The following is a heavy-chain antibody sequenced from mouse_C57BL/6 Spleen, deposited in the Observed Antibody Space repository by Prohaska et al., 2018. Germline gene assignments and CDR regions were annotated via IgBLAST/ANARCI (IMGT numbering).Heavy chain of an antibody. J-gene: IGHJ3*01. CDR2: IYPGSGNT. CDR1: GYTFTDYY. Sequence: QVQLKQSGAELVRPGASVKLSCKASGYTFTDYYINWVTQRPGQGLEWIARIYPGSGNTYYNEKFKCKATLTAEKSSSTAYMQLSSLTSEDSAVYFCASFYYGSSYGFAYWGQGTLVTVSA. D-gene: IGHD1-1*01. CDR3: ASFYYGSSYGFAY. V-gene: IGHV1-76*01.